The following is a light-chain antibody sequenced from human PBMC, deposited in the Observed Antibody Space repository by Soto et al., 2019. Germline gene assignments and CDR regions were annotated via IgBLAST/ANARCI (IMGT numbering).Light chain of an antibody. CDR1: QSVLYSSYNKSY. CDR2: WAS. CDR3: QQYYSTLIT. Sequence: DIALTQSPDSLALSLGERATMNCKSSQSVLYSSYNKSYLAGYQVKPGRPPKLLFSWASTRESGVPDRFSGSGSGTDFTLTISSLQADDVAVYYCQQYYSTLITFGQGTRLEIK. J-gene: IGKJ5*01. V-gene: IGKV4-1*01.